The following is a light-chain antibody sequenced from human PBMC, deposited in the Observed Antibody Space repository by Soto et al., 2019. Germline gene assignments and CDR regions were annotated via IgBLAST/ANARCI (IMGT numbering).Light chain of an antibody. J-gene: IGLJ2*01. Sequence: QSALTQPASVSGSPGQSITICCTGTSSDVGGYNYVSWYQDHPGKAPKLMIYDVSHRPSGVSNRFSGSKSGNTASLTISGLQAEDEADYYCTSYTSSSTLVFGVGTKVTVL. V-gene: IGLV2-14*03. CDR1: SSDVGGYNY. CDR3: TSYTSSSTLV. CDR2: DVS.